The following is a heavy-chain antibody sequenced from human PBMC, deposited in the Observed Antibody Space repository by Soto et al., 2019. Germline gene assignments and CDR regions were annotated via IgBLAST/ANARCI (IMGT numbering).Heavy chain of an antibody. Sequence: SVKVSCKASGGTFSSYAISWVRQAPGQGLEWMGGIIPIFGTANYAQKFQGRVTITADESTSTAYMELSSLRSEDTAVYYCARVERSGWYPLYYYGMDVWGQGTTVTVSS. V-gene: IGHV1-69*13. CDR2: IIPIFGTA. J-gene: IGHJ6*02. CDR3: ARVERSGWYPLYYYGMDV. D-gene: IGHD6-19*01. CDR1: GGTFSSYA.